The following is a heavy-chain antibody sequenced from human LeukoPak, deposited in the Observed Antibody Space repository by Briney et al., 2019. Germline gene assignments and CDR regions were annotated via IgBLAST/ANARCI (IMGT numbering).Heavy chain of an antibody. J-gene: IGHJ3*02. CDR3: VGATHAFDI. V-gene: IGHV4-61*02. CDR2: IYTSGST. CDR1: GGSISSGSYY. Sequence: SQTLSLTCTVSGGSISSGSYYWSWIRQPAGKGLEWIGRIYTSGSTNYNPSLKSQVTISVDTSKNQFSLKLSSVTAADTAVYYCVGATHAFDIWGQGTMVTVSS.